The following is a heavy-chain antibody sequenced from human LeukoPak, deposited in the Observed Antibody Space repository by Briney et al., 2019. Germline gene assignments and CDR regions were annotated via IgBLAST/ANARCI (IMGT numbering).Heavy chain of an antibody. CDR3: ARASGGWEMDLIDY. V-gene: IGHV4-59*01. CDR2: IYYSGST. D-gene: IGHD1-26*01. J-gene: IGHJ4*02. CDR1: GGSFSGYY. Sequence: PSETLSLTCAVYGGSFSGYYWSWIRQPPGKGLEWIGYIYYSGSTNYNPSLKSRVTISVDTSKNQFSLKLSSVTAADTAVYYCARASGGWEMDLIDYWGQGTLVTVSS.